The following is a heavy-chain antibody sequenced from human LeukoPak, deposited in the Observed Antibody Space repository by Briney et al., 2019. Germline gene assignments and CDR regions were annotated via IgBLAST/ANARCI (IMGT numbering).Heavy chain of an antibody. J-gene: IGHJ4*02. D-gene: IGHD5-18*01. Sequence: PSETLSLTCAVYGGSFSGYYWSWIRQPPGKGLEWIGYIYYSGSTNYNPSLKSRVTISVDTSKNQFSLKLSSVTAADTAVYYCARGIQLWLIDYWGQGTLVTVSS. V-gene: IGHV4-59*01. CDR1: GGSFSGYY. CDR3: ARGIQLWLIDY. CDR2: IYYSGST.